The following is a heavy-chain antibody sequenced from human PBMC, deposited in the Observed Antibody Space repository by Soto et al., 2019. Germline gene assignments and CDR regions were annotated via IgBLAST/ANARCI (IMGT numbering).Heavy chain of an antibody. Sequence: GGSLRLSCAASGFTFSSYSRNWVRQAPGKGLEWVSYISSSSSTIYYADSVKGRFTISRDNAKNSLYLQMNSLRAEDTAVYYCARGGSEGYFDYWGQGTLVTVSS. CDR3: ARGGSEGYFDY. J-gene: IGHJ4*02. CDR2: ISSSSSTI. D-gene: IGHD6-6*01. CDR1: GFTFSSYS. V-gene: IGHV3-48*01.